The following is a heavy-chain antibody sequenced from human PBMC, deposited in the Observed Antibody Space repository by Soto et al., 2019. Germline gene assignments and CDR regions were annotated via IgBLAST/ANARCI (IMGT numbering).Heavy chain of an antibody. CDR2: ISAYNGNT. CDR1: GYTFTSYG. V-gene: IGHV1-18*04. J-gene: IGHJ5*02. CDR3: ARVFSYSSSSIGSVDP. Sequence: GASVKVSCKASGYTFTSYGISWVRQAPGQGLEWMGWISAYNGNTNYAQKLQGRVTMTTDTSTSTAYMELRSLRSDDTAVYYCARVFSYSSSSIGSVDPWGQGTLVTVSS. D-gene: IGHD6-6*01.